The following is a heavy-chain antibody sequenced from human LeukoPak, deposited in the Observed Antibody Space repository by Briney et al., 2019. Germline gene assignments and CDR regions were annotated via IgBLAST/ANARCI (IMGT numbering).Heavy chain of an antibody. D-gene: IGHD6-19*01. Sequence: SETLSLTCTVSGGSISSYYWSWIRQPPGKGLEWIGYIYYSGSTNYNPSLKSRVTISVDTSKNQFSLKLSSVTAADTAVYYCARAGSWAVAGSFDYWGQGTLVTVSS. CDR1: GGSISSYY. CDR3: ARAGSWAVAGSFDY. CDR2: IYYSGST. V-gene: IGHV4-59*01. J-gene: IGHJ4*02.